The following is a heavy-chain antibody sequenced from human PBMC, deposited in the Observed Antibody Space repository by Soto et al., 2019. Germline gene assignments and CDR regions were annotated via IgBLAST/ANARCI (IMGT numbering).Heavy chain of an antibody. J-gene: IGHJ4*02. CDR2: VHYSGNS. V-gene: IGHV4-31*03. Sequence: VQLQESGPRLVKPSQTLSLICTVSGDSIDSGDHYWTWIRQLPGKGLEYVGHVHYSGNSDQNPDXXXRXXTSVDTSKNQFSLNLRSVSAADTAVYYCARARWFGELYFDYWGQGILVTVSS. CDR3: ARARWFGELYFDY. CDR1: GDSIDSGDHY. D-gene: IGHD3-10*01.